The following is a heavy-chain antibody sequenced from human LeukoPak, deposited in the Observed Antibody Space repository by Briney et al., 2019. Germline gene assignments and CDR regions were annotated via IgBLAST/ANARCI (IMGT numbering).Heavy chain of an antibody. CDR3: AKDPALRPTYYFDY. J-gene: IGHJ4*02. CDR1: GFAFSSYG. CDR2: ISGSGGST. Sequence: GGSLRLSCAASGFAFSSYGMSWVRQAPGKGLEWVSGISGSGGSTYYADSVKGRFTTSRDNSKNTLYLQMNSLRAEDTAVYYCAKDPALRPTYYFDYWGQGTLVTVSS. D-gene: IGHD4-17*01. V-gene: IGHV3-23*01.